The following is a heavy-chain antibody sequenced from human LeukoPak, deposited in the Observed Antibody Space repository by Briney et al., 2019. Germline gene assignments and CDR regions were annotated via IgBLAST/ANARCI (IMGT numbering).Heavy chain of an antibody. J-gene: IGHJ6*02. CDR1: GFTFSSYA. CDR2: ISYDGSNK. Sequence: GGSLRLSCAASGFTFSSYAMHWVRQARGKGLEWVAVISYDGSNKYYADSVKGRFTISRDNSKNTLYLQMNSLRAEDTAVYYCARDTGSKYGVYYGMDAWGQGTTVTVSS. V-gene: IGHV3-30-3*01. D-gene: IGHD3-10*01. CDR3: ARDTGSKYGVYYGMDA.